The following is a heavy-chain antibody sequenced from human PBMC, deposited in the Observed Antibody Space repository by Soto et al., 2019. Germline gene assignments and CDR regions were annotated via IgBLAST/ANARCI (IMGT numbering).Heavy chain of an antibody. Sequence: PSETLSLTSTVSAGSIRRYYWRRIRQPPGKGLEWIGYIYYSGSTNYNPSLKSRVTISVDTSKNQFSLKLSSVTAADTAVYYCARVGCSSTSCPHPAPDRYYYYYGMDVWGQGTTVT. J-gene: IGHJ6*02. CDR2: IYYSGST. V-gene: IGHV4-59*01. CDR1: AGSIRRYY. D-gene: IGHD2-2*01. CDR3: ARVGCSSTSCPHPAPDRYYYYYGMDV.